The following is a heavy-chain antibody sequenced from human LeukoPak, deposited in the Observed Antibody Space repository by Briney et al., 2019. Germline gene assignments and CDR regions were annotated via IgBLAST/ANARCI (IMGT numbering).Heavy chain of an antibody. Sequence: PSETLSLTCTVSGGSISSSNYYWGWIRQPPGKGLEWIGSIYYSGRTYYNPSLKSRVTMSLDTSKNQFSLKLSSVTAADTAVYYCARLGVTWYCSSTSCAPYWGQGTLVTVSS. CDR2: IYYSGRT. D-gene: IGHD2-2*01. V-gene: IGHV4-39*01. J-gene: IGHJ4*02. CDR1: GGSISSSNYY. CDR3: ARLGVTWYCSSTSCAPY.